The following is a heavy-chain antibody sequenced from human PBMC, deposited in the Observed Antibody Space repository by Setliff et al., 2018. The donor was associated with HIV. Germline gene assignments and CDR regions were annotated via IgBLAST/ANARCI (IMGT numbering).Heavy chain of an antibody. CDR1: GDSIGDYY. Sequence: SETLSLTCTVSGDSIGDYYWNWIRQPAGKGLEWIGRVYASAYSNYSPSLKSRVTMSVDTSQNQFSLKLRSVNAADTAVYYCARDWVTRSNYYGSGSPWYFDFWGRGILVTVSS. CDR3: ARDWVTRSNYYGSGSPWYFDF. J-gene: IGHJ2*01. V-gene: IGHV4-4*07. CDR2: VYASAYS. D-gene: IGHD3-10*01.